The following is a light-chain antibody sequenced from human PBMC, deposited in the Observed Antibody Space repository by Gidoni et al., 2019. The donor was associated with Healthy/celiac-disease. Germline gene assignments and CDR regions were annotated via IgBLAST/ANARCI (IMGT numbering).Light chain of an antibody. Sequence: QSVLTQPPSASGTPGQRVTISCSGSISNIGINSVNWYQQIPGTAPNLLIYSNNQRPSGVPDRFSGSKSGTSASLAISVLQSEDEADYYCAAWDDSLNGPVVFGGGTKLTVL. V-gene: IGLV1-44*01. CDR3: AAWDDSLNGPVV. CDR1: ISNIGINS. J-gene: IGLJ2*01. CDR2: SNN.